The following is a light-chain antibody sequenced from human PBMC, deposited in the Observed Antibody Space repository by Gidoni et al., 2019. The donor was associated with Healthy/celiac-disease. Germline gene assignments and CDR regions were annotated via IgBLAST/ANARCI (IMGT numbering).Light chain of an antibody. CDR2: LGS. CDR1: QSLLHSNGYNY. CDR3: MQALQTPPT. Sequence: DIVMTQPTLSLPVTPGEPASISCRSSQSLLHSNGYNYLDWYLQKPGQSPQLLIYLGSNRASGVPDRFSGSGSGTDFTLKISRVEAEDVGVYYCMQALQTPPTSXXXTKVEIK. V-gene: IGKV2-28*01. J-gene: IGKJ1*01.